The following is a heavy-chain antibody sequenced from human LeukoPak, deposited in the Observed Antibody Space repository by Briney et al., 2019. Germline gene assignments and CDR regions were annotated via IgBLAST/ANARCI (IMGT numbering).Heavy chain of an antibody. CDR1: GYRFTSYW. Sequence: GASLKISCKGSGYRFTSYWIGWVRQMPGKGLEWMGIIYPGDSDTRYSPSFQGQVTISADKSISTAYLQWSSLKASDTAMYYCARVVVAAGGWFDPWGQGTLVTVSS. D-gene: IGHD2-15*01. J-gene: IGHJ5*02. CDR2: IYPGDSDT. CDR3: ARVVVAAGGWFDP. V-gene: IGHV5-51*01.